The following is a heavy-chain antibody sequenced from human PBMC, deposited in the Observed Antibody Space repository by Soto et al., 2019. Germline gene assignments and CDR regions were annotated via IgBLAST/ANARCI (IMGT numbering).Heavy chain of an antibody. J-gene: IGHJ4*02. V-gene: IGHV4-34*01. D-gene: IGHD3-22*01. CDR2: INHSGST. CDR1: GGSFSGYY. Sequence: SETLSLTSAVYGGSFSGYYWSWIRQPPGKGLEWIGEINHSGSTNYNPSLKSRVTISVDTSKNQFSLKLSSVTAADTAVYYCTRVGTDSSGYYMDDYWGQGTPVTVSS. CDR3: TRVGTDSSGYYMDDY.